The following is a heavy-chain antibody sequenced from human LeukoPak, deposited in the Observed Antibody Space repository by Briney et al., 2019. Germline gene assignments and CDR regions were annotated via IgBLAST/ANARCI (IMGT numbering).Heavy chain of an antibody. Sequence: GGSLSLSCAASGYTFSRYWMHWVRQGPGKGLVWVSRINEDGSSTSCAESVRGRFTISRDNAKNTLYLQMNSLRAEDAAVYYCTTDTFGARDSWGQGTLVTVSS. D-gene: IGHD3-10*01. J-gene: IGHJ4*02. CDR1: GYTFSRYW. V-gene: IGHV3-74*01. CDR2: INEDGSST. CDR3: TTDTFGARDS.